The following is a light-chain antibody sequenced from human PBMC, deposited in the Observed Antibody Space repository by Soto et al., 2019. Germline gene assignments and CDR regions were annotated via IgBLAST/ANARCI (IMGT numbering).Light chain of an antibody. CDR1: SSDVGRYNI. J-gene: IGLJ1*01. Sequence: QSALTQPRSVSGSPGQSDTSSCTGTSSDVGRYNIVSWYQQHPGKVPKLIIYEVTKRSSGVPDRFSGSKSGNTASLIISGLQVEDEADYSCCSHADKNPHVVGTGTKVTVL. CDR3: CSHADKNPHV. V-gene: IGLV2-11*01. CDR2: EVT.